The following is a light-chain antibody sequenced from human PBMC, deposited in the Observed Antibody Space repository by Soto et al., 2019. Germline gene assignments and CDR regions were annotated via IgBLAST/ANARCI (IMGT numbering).Light chain of an antibody. CDR3: SSYTSSVYV. V-gene: IGLV2-14*01. CDR2: DVS. J-gene: IGLJ1*01. CDR1: SSDVGGYNY. Sequence: QSALTQPASVSGSPGQSITISCTGTSSDVGGYNYVSWYQQHPGKAPKLMIYDVSNRPSGVSNPFSGSKSGNTASLTISGLQAEDEADYYCSSYTSSVYVFGTGTKVTVL.